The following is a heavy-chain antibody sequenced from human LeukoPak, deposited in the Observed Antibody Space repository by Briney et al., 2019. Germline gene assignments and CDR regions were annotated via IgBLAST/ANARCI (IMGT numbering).Heavy chain of an antibody. D-gene: IGHD2-21*02. V-gene: IGHV3-15*01. Sequence: PGGSLRLSCAASGFTFSNAWMSWVRQAPGKELEWVGRIKSKTDGGTTDYAAPVKGRFTISRDDSKNTLYLQMNSLKTEDTAVYYCTTRVTGDAEYFQHWGQGTLVTVSS. CDR2: IKSKTDGGTT. CDR1: GFTFSNAW. CDR3: TTRVTGDAEYFQH. J-gene: IGHJ1*01.